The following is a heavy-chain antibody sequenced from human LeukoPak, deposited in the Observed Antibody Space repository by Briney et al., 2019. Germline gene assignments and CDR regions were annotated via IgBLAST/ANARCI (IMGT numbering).Heavy chain of an antibody. D-gene: IGHD3-22*01. J-gene: IGHJ4*02. CDR1: GGSISSYY. Sequence: ASETLSLTCTVSGGSISSYYWSWIRQPPGKGLEWIGYIYYSGSTNYNPSLKSRLTISVDTSKNQYSLKLSSVTAADTAVYYCALGGPYYDSGGYYYVYWGQGTLVTVSS. CDR3: ALGGPYYDSGGYYYVY. V-gene: IGHV4-59*01. CDR2: IYYSGST.